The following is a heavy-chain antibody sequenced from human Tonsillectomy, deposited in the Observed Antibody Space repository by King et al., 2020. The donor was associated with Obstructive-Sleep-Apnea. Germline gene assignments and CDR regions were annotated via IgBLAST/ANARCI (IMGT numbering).Heavy chain of an antibody. V-gene: IGHV4-38-2*02. Sequence: QLQESGPGLVKPSETLSLTCTVSGYSISSGYYWGWIRQPPGKGLEWIGSIYHSGSTYYNPSLKSRVTISVDTSKNQFSLKLSSVTAADTAVYYCARFSYGDRDWYFDLWGRGTLVTVSS. J-gene: IGHJ2*01. CDR3: ARFSYGDRDWYFDL. D-gene: IGHD4-17*01. CDR2: IYHSGST. CDR1: GYSISSGYY.